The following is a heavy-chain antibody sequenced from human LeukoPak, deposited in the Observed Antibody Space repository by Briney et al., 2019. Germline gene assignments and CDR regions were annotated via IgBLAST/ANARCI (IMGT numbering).Heavy chain of an antibody. CDR1: GDSISSNY. Sequence: SETLSLTCTVSGDSISSNYWSWIRQPPGKGLEWIGYIYYSGSTNYNPSLKSRVTISVDTSKTQFSLKLSSVTAADTAVYYCARQVTTWYYFDYWGQGTLVTVSS. V-gene: IGHV4-59*08. CDR3: ARQVTTWYYFDY. J-gene: IGHJ4*02. D-gene: IGHD4-17*01. CDR2: IYYSGST.